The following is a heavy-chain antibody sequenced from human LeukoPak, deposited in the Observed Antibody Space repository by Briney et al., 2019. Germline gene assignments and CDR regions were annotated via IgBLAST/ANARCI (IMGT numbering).Heavy chain of an antibody. Sequence: SETLSLTCTVSGGSISSYYWSWIRQPPGKGLEWIGYIYYSGSTNYNPSLKSRVTISVDTSKIQFSLKLSSVTAADTAVYYCARRGEVGFDYWGQGTLVTVSS. V-gene: IGHV4-59*08. CDR1: GGSISSYY. CDR2: IYYSGST. J-gene: IGHJ4*02. D-gene: IGHD3-16*01. CDR3: ARRGEVGFDY.